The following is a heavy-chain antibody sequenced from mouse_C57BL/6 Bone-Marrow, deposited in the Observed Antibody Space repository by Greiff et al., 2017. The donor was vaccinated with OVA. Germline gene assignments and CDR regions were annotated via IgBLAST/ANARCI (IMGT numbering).Heavy chain of an antibody. D-gene: IGHD2-3*01. CDR2: IYPGSGNT. V-gene: IGHV1-66*01. CDR3: ARDDGYFPDV. Sequence: QVHVKQSGPELVKPGASVKISCKASGYSFTSYYIHWVKQRPGQGLEWIGWIYPGSGNTKYNEKFKGKATLTADTSSSTAYMQLSSLTSEDSAVYYCARDDGYFPDVWGTGTTVTVSS. CDR1: GYSFTSYY. J-gene: IGHJ1*03.